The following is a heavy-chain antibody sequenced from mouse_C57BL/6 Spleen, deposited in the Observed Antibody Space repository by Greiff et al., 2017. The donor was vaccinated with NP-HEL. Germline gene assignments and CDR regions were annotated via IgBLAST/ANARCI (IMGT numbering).Heavy chain of an antibody. V-gene: IGHV3-6*01. J-gene: IGHJ2*01. CDR1: GYSITSGYY. D-gene: IGHD1-1*01. CDR3: AREGLGGSSSSFDY. Sequence: EVQLQQSGPGLVKPSQSLSLTCSVTGYSITSGYYWNWIRQFPGNKLEWMGYISYDGSNNYNPSLKNRISITRDTSKNQFFLKLNSVTTEDTATYYCAREGLGGSSSSFDYWGQGTTLTVSS. CDR2: ISYDGSN.